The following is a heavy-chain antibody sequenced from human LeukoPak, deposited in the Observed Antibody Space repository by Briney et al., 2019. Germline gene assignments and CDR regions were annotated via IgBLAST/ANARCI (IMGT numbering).Heavy chain of an antibody. J-gene: IGHJ4*02. CDR2: IYSGGST. CDR1: GFTFSSYE. V-gene: IGHV3-53*01. Sequence: PGGSLRLSCAASGFTFSSYEMNWVRQAPGKGLEWVSVIYSGGSTYYADSVKGRFTISRDNSKNTLYLQMNSLRAEDTAVYYCTRTNYGSGSFQAVYWGQGTLVTVSS. D-gene: IGHD3-10*01. CDR3: TRTNYGSGSFQAVY.